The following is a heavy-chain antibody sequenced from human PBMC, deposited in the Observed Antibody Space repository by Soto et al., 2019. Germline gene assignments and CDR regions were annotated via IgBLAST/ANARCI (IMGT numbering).Heavy chain of an antibody. V-gene: IGHV3-23*01. J-gene: IGHJ6*02. CDR3: AKDVRFLEDSYYYYYGMDV. Sequence: EVQLLESGGGLVQPGGSLRLSCAASGFTFSGYAMSWVRQAPGKGLEWVSAISGSGGSTYYADSVKGRFTISRDNSKNTLYLQMKSMRSEDAAVYYCAKDVRFLEDSYYYYYGMDVWGQGTTVTVSS. CDR2: ISGSGGST. D-gene: IGHD3-3*01. CDR1: GFTFSGYA.